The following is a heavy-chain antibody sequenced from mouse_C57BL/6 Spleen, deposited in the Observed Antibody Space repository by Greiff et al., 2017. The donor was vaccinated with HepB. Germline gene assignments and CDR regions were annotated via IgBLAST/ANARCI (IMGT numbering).Heavy chain of an antibody. CDR3: AREYYYYAMDY. Sequence: EVNVVESGGGLVKPGGSLKLSCAASGFTFSSYAMSWVRQTPEKRLEWVATISDGGSYTYYPDNVKGRFTISRDNAKNNLYLQMSHLKSEDTAMYYCAREYYYYAMDYWGQGTSVTVSS. V-gene: IGHV5-4*01. CDR1: GFTFSSYA. J-gene: IGHJ4*01. CDR2: ISDGGSYT.